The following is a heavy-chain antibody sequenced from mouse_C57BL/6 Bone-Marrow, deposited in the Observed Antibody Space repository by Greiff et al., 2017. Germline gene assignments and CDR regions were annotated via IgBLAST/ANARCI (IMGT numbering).Heavy chain of an antibody. CDR2: INPNNGGT. D-gene: IGHD2-1*01. J-gene: IGHJ1*03. CDR3: ARCYYGNYEYFDV. V-gene: IGHV1-26*01. Sequence: EVQLQQSGPELVKPGASVKISCKASGYTFTDYYMNWVKQSHGKSLEWIGDINPNNGGTSYNQKFKGKDTLTVDQSSSTAYMGLRSLTSEDSAVYYCARCYYGNYEYFDVWGTGTTVTVSS. CDR1: GYTFTDYY.